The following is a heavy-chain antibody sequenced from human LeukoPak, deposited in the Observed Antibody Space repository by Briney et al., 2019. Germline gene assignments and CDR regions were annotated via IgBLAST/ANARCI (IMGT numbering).Heavy chain of an antibody. Sequence: SETLSLTCTVSGDSISSYFWTWIRQPPGRGLEWIGFIYHSGTSSYNPSLKSRLTMSVDTSKNQVSLKLNSVTAADTAIYYCARGSYGWFDPWGQGTLVTVSS. D-gene: IGHD1-26*01. CDR3: ARGSYGWFDP. J-gene: IGHJ5*02. CDR1: GDSISSYF. CDR2: IYHSGTS. V-gene: IGHV4-59*01.